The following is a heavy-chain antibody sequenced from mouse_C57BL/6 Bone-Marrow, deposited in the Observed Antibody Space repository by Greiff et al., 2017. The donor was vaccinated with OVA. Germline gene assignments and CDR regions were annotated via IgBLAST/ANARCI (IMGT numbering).Heavy chain of an antibody. V-gene: IGHV1-54*01. D-gene: IGHD1-1*01. CDR2: INPGSGGT. J-gene: IGHJ3*01. CDR1: GYAFTNYL. Sequence: QVQLQQSGAELVRPGTSVKVSCKASGYAFTNYLIEWVKQRPGQGLEWIGVINPGSGGTNYNEKLKGKATLTADKSSSTAYMQLSSLTSEDSAVYFCARDYYYGPLAYWGQGTLVTVSA. CDR3: ARDYYYGPLAY.